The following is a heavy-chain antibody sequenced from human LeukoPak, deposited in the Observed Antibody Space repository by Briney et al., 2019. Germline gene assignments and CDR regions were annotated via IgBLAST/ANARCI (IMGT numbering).Heavy chain of an antibody. CDR2: IYYSGST. J-gene: IGHJ4*02. CDR3: ARVLNSSGYYLRD. Sequence: SETLSLTCTVSGYSISSSSYYWGWIRQPPGKGLEWIGSIYYSGSTYYNPSLKSRVTISVDTSKNQFSLKLSSVTAADTAVYYCARVLNSSGYYLRDWGQGTLVTVSS. V-gene: IGHV4-39*07. D-gene: IGHD3-22*01. CDR1: GYSISSSSYY.